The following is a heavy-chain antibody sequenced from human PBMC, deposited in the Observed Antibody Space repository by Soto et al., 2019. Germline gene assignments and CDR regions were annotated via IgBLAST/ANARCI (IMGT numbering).Heavy chain of an antibody. CDR1: GGSISSHY. CDR2: IYYSGST. CDR3: ARPLFGRGNWFDP. D-gene: IGHD3-10*01. V-gene: IGHV4-59*11. Sequence: SETLSLTCTVSGGSISSHYWNWIRQPPGKGLEWIGYIYYSGSTNYNPSLKSRVTISVDTSKKQFSLKLSSVTAADTAVYYCARPLFGRGNWFDPWGQGTLVTVS. J-gene: IGHJ5*02.